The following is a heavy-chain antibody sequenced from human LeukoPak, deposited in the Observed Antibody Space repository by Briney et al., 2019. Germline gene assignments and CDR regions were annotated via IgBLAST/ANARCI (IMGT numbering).Heavy chain of an antibody. CDR1: GFTFSSYG. CDR2: HSGNS. D-gene: IGHD3-16*01. V-gene: IGHV4-59*01. Sequence: PGRSLRLSCAASGFTFSSYGMHWVRQAPGKGLEWIGHSGNSDYKPSLKSRITISTDASNNHFSLNLVSVTAADMAVYYCATYYVGVGGRGHWGPGTMVTVSS. CDR3: ATYYVGVGGRGH. J-gene: IGHJ4*02.